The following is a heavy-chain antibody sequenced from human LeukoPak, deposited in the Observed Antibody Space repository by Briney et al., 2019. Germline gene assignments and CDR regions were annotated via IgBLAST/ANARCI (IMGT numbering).Heavy chain of an antibody. CDR3: ARGGLYCSGGSCLRFDP. CDR2: IIPIFGTA. V-gene: IGHV1-69*01. Sequence: GASVKVSCKASGGTLSSYAISWVRQAPGQGLEWMGGIIPIFGTANYAQKFQGRVTITADESTSTAYMELSSLRSEDTAVYYCARGGLYCSGGSCLRFDPWGQGTLVTVSS. CDR1: GGTLSSYA. D-gene: IGHD2-15*01. J-gene: IGHJ5*02.